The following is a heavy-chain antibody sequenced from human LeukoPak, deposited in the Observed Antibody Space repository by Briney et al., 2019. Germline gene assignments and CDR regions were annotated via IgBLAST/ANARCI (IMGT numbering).Heavy chain of an antibody. CDR1: GPPINSYH. CDR2: TYYSGST. V-gene: IGHV4-59*12. D-gene: IGHD3-22*01. J-gene: IGHJ4*02. Sequence: SETLSLTCKVSGPPINSYHWNWIRQPPGKGLEWIGYTYYSGSTYYNPSLKSRVTISVDTSKNQFSLKLSSVTAADTAVYYCARGMAYYYDSSGCFDYWGQGTLVTVPS. CDR3: ARGMAYYYDSSGCFDY.